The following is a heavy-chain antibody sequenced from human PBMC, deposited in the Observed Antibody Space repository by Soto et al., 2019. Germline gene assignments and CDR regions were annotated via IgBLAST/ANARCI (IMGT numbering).Heavy chain of an antibody. Sequence: QVQLVQSGAEVKKPGSSVKVSCKASGGTFSSYAISWVRQAPGQGLEWMGGIIPIFGTANYAQKFQGRVTITEDESTSSAYMELSSLRSEDTAVYYCARPDCGGDCSSYYFDYWGQGTLVTVSS. CDR3: ARPDCGGDCSSYYFDY. V-gene: IGHV1-69*01. J-gene: IGHJ4*02. D-gene: IGHD2-21*02. CDR1: GGTFSSYA. CDR2: IIPIFGTA.